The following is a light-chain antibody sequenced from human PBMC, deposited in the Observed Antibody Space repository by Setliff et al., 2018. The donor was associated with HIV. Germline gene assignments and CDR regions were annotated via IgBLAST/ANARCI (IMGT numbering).Light chain of an antibody. CDR3: AAWDDSLSEPFYV. J-gene: IGLJ1*01. Sequence: QSVLAQPPSASGTPGQRVTISCSGSSSNIGVNSVTWYQQFPGTAPKLLMYSTNQRPSGVADRFSGSKSGTSASLAISGLQYEDEADYYCAAWDDSLSEPFYVFGTGTKVTVL. CDR2: STN. CDR1: SSNIGVNS. V-gene: IGLV1-44*01.